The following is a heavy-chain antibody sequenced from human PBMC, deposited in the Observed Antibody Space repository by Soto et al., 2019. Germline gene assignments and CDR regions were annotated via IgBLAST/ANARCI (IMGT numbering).Heavy chain of an antibody. CDR2: IGGRGTDT. CDR1: KFTFSDFA. CDR3: AKDAVPYNGKWDWFDS. V-gene: IGHV3-23*01. Sequence: DVQLLESGGGLVQPGGSLTLSCAASKFTFSDFAMSWVRQTPGKGLEWVSSIGGRGTDTYYADSVKGRFTISRDHSKNTLFLQMDGLRDGDTAVYYCAKDAVPYNGKWDWFDSWGQGTLVIVSS. D-gene: IGHD1-20*01. J-gene: IGHJ5*01.